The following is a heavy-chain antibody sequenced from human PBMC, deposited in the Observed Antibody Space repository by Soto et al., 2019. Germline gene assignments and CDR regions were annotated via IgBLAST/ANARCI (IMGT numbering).Heavy chain of an antibody. CDR2: LVVILGST. J-gene: IGHJ4*02. CDR3: ASGYYDSSGYSIDY. D-gene: IGHD3-22*01. V-gene: IGHV1-69*01. CDR1: GGTFSSFA. Sequence: QVQLVQSRAEVKKPGSSVKVSCKSSGGTFSSFAFSWVRQAPGEGLEWMGGLVVILGSTNYAQKFEGRVTITADEGSSTAYMDVIGLRSEDTAVYFCASGYYDSSGYSIDYWGQGTQVTVST.